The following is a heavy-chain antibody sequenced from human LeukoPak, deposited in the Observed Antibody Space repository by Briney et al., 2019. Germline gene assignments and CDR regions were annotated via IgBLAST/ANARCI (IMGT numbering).Heavy chain of an antibody. CDR3: ARLPDQLLLGWFDP. CDR1: GFTFSSYA. CDR2: ISGSGGST. D-gene: IGHD2-2*01. V-gene: IGHV3-23*01. J-gene: IGHJ5*02. Sequence: GGSLRLSCAASGFTFSSYAMSWVRQAPGKGLEWVSAISGSGGSTYYADSVKGRFTISRDNSKNTLYLQMNSLRAEDTAVYYCARLPDQLLLGWFDPWGQGTLVTVSS.